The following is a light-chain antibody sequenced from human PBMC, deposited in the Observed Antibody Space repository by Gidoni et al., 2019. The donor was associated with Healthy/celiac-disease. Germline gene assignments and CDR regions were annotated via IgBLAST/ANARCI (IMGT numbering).Light chain of an antibody. CDR2: STN. CDR3: VLYMGSGISV. CDR1: SGSVSPSYY. Sequence: QTVVTQDPSFSVSPGGTFPLTLGVRSGSVSPSYYPSWYPQTPGQAPRTLIYSTNTRSSGVPDRFSGSILGNKAALTITGAQADDESDYYCVLYMGSGISVFGGGTKLTVL. V-gene: IGLV8-61*01. J-gene: IGLJ3*02.